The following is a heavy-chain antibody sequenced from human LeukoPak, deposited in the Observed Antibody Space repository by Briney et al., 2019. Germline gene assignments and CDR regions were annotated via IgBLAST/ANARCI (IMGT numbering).Heavy chain of an antibody. J-gene: IGHJ4*02. Sequence: ASVKVSCKASGGTFSSNAISWVREAAGQGLEWMGWMNPNTGRTGFAQKFQGRLTMTRDTSISTAYMELSSLRSEDTAVYYCARLSQTPDYYSNGGYYYLGYWGQGTPVTVSS. CDR2: MNPNTGRT. CDR3: ARLSQTPDYYSNGGYYYLGY. CDR1: GGTFSSNA. V-gene: IGHV1-8*02. D-gene: IGHD3-22*01.